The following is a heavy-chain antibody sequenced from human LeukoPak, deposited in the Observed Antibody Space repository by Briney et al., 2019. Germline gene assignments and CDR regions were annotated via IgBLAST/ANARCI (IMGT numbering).Heavy chain of an antibody. CDR2: IIPIFGTP. D-gene: IGHD4-23*01. J-gene: IGHJ4*02. CDR3: ARGWLAETTVVTPYNY. Sequence: ASVKVSCKAPGGTFSSYAISWVRQAPGQGLEWMGGIIPIFGTPNYAQKFQGRVTITADESTSTAYMELSSLRSEDTAVYYCARGWLAETTVVTPYNYWGQGTLVTVSS. V-gene: IGHV1-69*13. CDR1: GGTFSSYA.